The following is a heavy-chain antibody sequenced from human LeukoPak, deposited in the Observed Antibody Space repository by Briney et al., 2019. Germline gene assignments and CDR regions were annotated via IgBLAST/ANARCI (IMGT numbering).Heavy chain of an antibody. CDR2: INHSGST. V-gene: IGHV4-34*01. J-gene: IGHJ6*03. Sequence: PSETLSLTCAVYGGSFSGYYWSWIRQPPGKGLEWIGEINHSGSTNYNPSLKSRVTISVDTSKNQFSLKLSSVTAADTAVYYCARRVEYYDSSGYLYYYYMDVWGKGTTVTVSS. CDR3: ARRVEYYDSSGYLYYYYMDV. CDR1: GGSFSGYY. D-gene: IGHD3-22*01.